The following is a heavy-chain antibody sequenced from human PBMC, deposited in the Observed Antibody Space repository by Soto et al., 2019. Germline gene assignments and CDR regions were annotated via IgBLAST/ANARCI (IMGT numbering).Heavy chain of an antibody. Sequence: GASVKVSCKASGGTFSSYTISWVRQAPGQGLEWMGRIIPILGIANYAQKFQGRVTITADKSTSTAYMELSSLRSEDTAVYYCARGCSGGSCYYIFDYWGQGTLVTVSS. V-gene: IGHV1-69*02. J-gene: IGHJ4*02. CDR2: IIPILGIA. D-gene: IGHD2-15*01. CDR3: ARGCSGGSCYYIFDY. CDR1: GGTFSSYT.